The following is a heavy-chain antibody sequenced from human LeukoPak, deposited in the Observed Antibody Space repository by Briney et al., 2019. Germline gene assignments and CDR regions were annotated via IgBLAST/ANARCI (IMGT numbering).Heavy chain of an antibody. V-gene: IGHV1-69*13. Sequence: ASVKVSCKASGGTFSSYAISWVRQAPGQGLEWMGGIIPIFGTANYAQKFQGRVTITADESTSTAYMELSSLRSEDTAVYYCARFSSIAAAFNYWGQGTLVTVSS. J-gene: IGHJ4*02. CDR2: IIPIFGTA. D-gene: IGHD6-13*01. CDR3: ARFSSIAAAFNY. CDR1: GGTFSSYA.